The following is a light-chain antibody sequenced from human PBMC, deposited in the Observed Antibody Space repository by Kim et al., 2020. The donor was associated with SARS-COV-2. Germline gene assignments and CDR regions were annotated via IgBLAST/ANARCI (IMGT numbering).Light chain of an antibody. V-gene: IGLV1-51*01. J-gene: IGLJ7*01. Sequence: GQKVTISGSGSSSNIGNNYVSWYQQLPGTAPKLLMFDNNIRPSDISDRFSGSKSGTSATLGITGLQTGDEADYYCGTWDSRLSSAVFGGGTQLTVL. CDR3: GTWDSRLSSAV. CDR1: SSNIGNNY. CDR2: DNN.